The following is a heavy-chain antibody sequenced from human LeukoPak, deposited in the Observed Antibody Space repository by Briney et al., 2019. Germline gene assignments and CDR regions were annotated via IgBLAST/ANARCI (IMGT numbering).Heavy chain of an antibody. CDR2: ISAYNGNT. CDR1: GYTFTSYG. Sequence: ASVKVSCKASGYTFTSYGISWVRQAPGQGLEWMGWISAYNGNTNYAQKLQGRVTMTTDTSTSTAYMELSRLRSDDTAVYYCARADYYGSGSSSHKHYYYYYMDVWGKGTTVTVSS. V-gene: IGHV1-18*01. D-gene: IGHD3-10*01. CDR3: ARADYYGSGSSSHKHYYYYYMDV. J-gene: IGHJ6*03.